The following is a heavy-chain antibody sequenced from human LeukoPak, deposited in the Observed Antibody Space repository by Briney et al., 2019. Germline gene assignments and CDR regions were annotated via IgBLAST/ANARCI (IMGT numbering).Heavy chain of an antibody. V-gene: IGHV1-18*01. CDR2: ISGYNGNT. J-gene: IGHJ4*02. CDR3: ARELNYDSSGYYFDY. CDR1: GYIFSTYG. D-gene: IGHD3-22*01. Sequence: GASVKVSCKASGYIFSTYGISWVRQAPGQGLEWMGCISGYNGNTNYAQKLQGRVTMTTDTSTSTAYMELRSLRSDDTAVYYCARELNYDSSGYYFDYWGQGTLVTVSS.